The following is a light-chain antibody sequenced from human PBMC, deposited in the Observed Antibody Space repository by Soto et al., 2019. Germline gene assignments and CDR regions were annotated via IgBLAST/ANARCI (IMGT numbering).Light chain of an antibody. CDR3: QQYATSPYT. Sequence: EIVLTQSPGTLSLSSGERATLSCRASQSVTSNYLAWYQQKPGQAPRLLVFAASGRPAGIPDRFSGSGSGTDFTLTISRLEPEDFALYYCQQYATSPYTFAQGTKLEIQ. J-gene: IGKJ2*01. CDR2: AAS. V-gene: IGKV3-20*01. CDR1: QSVTSNY.